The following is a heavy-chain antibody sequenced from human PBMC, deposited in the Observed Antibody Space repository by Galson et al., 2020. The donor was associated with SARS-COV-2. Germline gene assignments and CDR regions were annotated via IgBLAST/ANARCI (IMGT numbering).Heavy chain of an antibody. V-gene: IGHV1-18*01. D-gene: IGHD3-22*01. CDR2: ISAYNDNR. CDR3: ARDKTSYYDSSALAFDF. J-gene: IGHJ4*02. Sequence: QAPGRGPEWMGWISAYNDNRQYAQKFQDRIYLSTDASTTTAYMELRRLRSDDTAVYFCARDKTSYYDSSALAFDFWGQGALVTVSS.